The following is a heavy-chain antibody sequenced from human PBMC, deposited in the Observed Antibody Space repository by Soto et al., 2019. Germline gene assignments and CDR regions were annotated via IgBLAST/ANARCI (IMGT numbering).Heavy chain of an antibody. Sequence: GGSLRLSCAASGFTFSSYGMHWVRQAPGKGLEWVAVIWYDGSNKYYADSVKGRFTISRDNSKNTLYLQMNSLRAEDTAVYYCARDLIAAAESWFDPWGQGTLVTVSS. CDR1: GFTFSSYG. D-gene: IGHD6-13*01. J-gene: IGHJ5*02. CDR2: IWYDGSNK. CDR3: ARDLIAAAESWFDP. V-gene: IGHV3-33*01.